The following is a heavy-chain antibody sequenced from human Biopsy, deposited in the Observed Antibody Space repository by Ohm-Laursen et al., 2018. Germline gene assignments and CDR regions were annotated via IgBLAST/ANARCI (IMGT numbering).Heavy chain of an antibody. Sequence: SETLSLTCNVSGGDINNYYWSWIRQPAGKGLEWIGRLYTSGDTNYNPSLKSRVSVSEDTSRRQFSLRLTSVTAADTAVYYCATGPKRLTGTSYFESWGRGILVTVSS. V-gene: IGHV4-4*07. J-gene: IGHJ4*02. D-gene: IGHD1-7*01. CDR2: LYTSGDT. CDR1: GGDINNYY. CDR3: ATGPKRLTGTSYFES.